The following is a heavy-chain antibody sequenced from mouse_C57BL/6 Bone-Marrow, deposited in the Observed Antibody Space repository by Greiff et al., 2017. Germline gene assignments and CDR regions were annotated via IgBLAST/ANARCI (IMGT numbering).Heavy chain of an antibody. Sequence: EVQGVESGGDLVKPGGSLKLSCAASGFTFSSYGMSWVRQTPDKRLEWGATISSGGSYTYYPDSVKGRFTISRDNAKNTLYLQMSSLKSEDTAMYYCASSWDYWGRGTSVTVSS. J-gene: IGHJ4*01. CDR2: ISSGGSYT. CDR3: ASSWDY. V-gene: IGHV5-6*01. CDR1: GFTFSSYG.